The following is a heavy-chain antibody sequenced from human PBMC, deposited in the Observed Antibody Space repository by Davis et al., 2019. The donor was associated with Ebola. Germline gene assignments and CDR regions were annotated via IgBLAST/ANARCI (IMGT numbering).Heavy chain of an antibody. CDR2: INHSGST. CDR1: GGSFSGYY. J-gene: IGHJ6*03. D-gene: IGHD6-13*01. CDR3: ARGGLGSSWYTPRWAVYYYYMDV. Sequence: PSETLSLTCAVYGGSFSGYYWSWIRQPPGKGLEWIGEINHSGSTNYNPSLKSRVTISVDTSKNQFSLKLSSVTAADTAVYYCARGGLGSSWYTPRWAVYYYYMDVWGKGTTVTVSS. V-gene: IGHV4-34*01.